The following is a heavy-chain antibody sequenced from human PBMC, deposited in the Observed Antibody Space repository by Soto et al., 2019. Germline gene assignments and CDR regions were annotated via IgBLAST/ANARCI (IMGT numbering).Heavy chain of an antibody. V-gene: IGHV3-72*01. J-gene: IGHJ4*02. CDR3: ARGRLRYICGWYTEGVYFDY. D-gene: IGHD6-19*01. CDR1: GFTFSDHY. CDR2: TRNKANSYTT. Sequence: EVQLVESGGGLVQPGGSLRLSCAASGFTFSDHYMDWVRQAPGKGLEWVGRTRNKANSYTTEYAASVKGRFTISRDDSKNSLYLQMHSLKTEDTAVYYCARGRLRYICGWYTEGVYFDYWGQGTLVTVSS.